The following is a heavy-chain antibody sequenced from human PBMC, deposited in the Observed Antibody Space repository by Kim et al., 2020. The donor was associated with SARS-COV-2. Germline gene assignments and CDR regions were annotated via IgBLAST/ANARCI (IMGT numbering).Heavy chain of an antibody. J-gene: IGHJ6*02. CDR1: GGSFSGYY. D-gene: IGHD3-9*01. CDR2: INHSGST. Sequence: SETLSLTCAVYGGSFSGYYWSWIRQPPGKGLEWIGEINHSGSTNYNPSLKSRVTISVDTSKNQFSLKLSSVTAADTAVYYCARLITISLDVWGQGTTVTV. CDR3: ARLITISLDV. V-gene: IGHV4-34*01.